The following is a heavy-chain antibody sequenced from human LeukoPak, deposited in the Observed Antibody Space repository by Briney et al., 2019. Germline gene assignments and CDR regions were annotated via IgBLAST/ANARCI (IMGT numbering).Heavy chain of an antibody. J-gene: IGHJ3*02. V-gene: IGHV3-7*01. CDR3: ARVGMDIVLMDAFDI. D-gene: IGHD2-8*01. CDR1: RFTFSSYW. CDR2: IKQDGSEK. Sequence: GGSLRLSCAASRFTFSSYWMSWVRQAPGKGLEWVANIKQDGSEKYYVDSVKGRFTISRDNAKNSLYLQMNSLRAEDTAVYYCARVGMDIVLMDAFDIWGQGTMVTVSS.